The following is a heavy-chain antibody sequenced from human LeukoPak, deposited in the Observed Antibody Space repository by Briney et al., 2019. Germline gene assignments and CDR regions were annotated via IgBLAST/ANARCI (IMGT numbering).Heavy chain of an antibody. V-gene: IGHV3-21*01. J-gene: IGHJ4*02. CDR2: ISSSSSYI. D-gene: IGHD3-22*01. Sequence: PGGSLRLSCAASGFTFSSYSMNWVRQAPGKGLEWVSSISSSSSYIYYADSVKGRFTISRDNAKNSLYLQMNSLRAEDTAVYYCAPATHYYDSSGYPLWGQGTLVTVSS. CDR3: APATHYYDSSGYPL. CDR1: GFTFSSYS.